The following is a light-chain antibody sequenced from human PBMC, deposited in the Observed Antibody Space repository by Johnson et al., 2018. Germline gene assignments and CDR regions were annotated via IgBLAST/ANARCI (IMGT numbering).Light chain of an antibody. J-gene: IGLJ1*01. V-gene: IGLV1-51*02. Sequence: QSVLTQPPSVSAAPGQKVTISCSGSSSNIGNNYVSWYQQLPGTAPKLLIYENNKRPSGIPDRFSGSKSGTSATLGITGLQTGDEAYYYCVTWDSSLSAGNGFGTGTKVTVL. CDR1: SSNIGNNY. CDR3: VTWDSSLSAGNG. CDR2: ENN.